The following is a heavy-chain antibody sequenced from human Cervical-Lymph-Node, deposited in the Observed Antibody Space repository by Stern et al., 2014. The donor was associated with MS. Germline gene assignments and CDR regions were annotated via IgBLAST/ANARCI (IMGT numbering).Heavy chain of an antibody. Sequence: VQLVESGPEVKRPGTSVKVSCKASGFTFTSSAVQWVRQARGQSLEWIGWIVVGSGNTDYAQKFQDRVTFTRDMSTNTAYMELTSLRSEDTAVYYCAADSTYYYDTSGFYHFDSWGQGTLVTVSS. CDR1: GFTFTSSA. J-gene: IGHJ4*02. V-gene: IGHV1-58*01. D-gene: IGHD3-22*01. CDR3: AADSTYYYDTSGFYHFDS. CDR2: IVVGSGNT.